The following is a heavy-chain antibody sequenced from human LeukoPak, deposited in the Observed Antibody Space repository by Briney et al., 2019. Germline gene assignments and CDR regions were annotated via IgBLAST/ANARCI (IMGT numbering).Heavy chain of an antibody. J-gene: IGHJ4*02. CDR2: IIPIFGTT. V-gene: IGHV1-69*05. CDR1: GGTFSSHA. D-gene: IGHD5-12*01. CDR3: ARGDSGYDYGFDN. Sequence: SVKVSCKASGGTFSSHAISWERQAPGQGLEWVGGIIPIFGTTNYAQKFQGRVTITTDESTSTGYMELRSLRSDDTAVYYCARGDSGYDYGFDNWGQGTLVTVSS.